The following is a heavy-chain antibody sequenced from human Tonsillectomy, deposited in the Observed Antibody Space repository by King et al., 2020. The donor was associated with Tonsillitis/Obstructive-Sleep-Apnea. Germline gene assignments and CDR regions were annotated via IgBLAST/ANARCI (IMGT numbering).Heavy chain of an antibody. D-gene: IGHD2-15*01. Sequence: VQLQQWGAGLLKPSETLSLTCAVYGGSFSGYYWSWIRQPPGKGLEWIVEINHSGSTNYNPSLKSRVTISVDTSKNQFSLRLSSVTAADTAVYYCARGGSDATPQEFDCWGQGTLVTVSS. CDR3: ARGGSDATPQEFDC. J-gene: IGHJ4*02. CDR1: GGSFSGYY. V-gene: IGHV4-34*01. CDR2: INHSGST.